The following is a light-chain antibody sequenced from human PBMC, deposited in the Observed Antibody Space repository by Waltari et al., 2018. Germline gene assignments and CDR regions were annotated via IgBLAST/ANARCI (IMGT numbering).Light chain of an antibody. CDR2: DVS. J-gene: IGLJ2*01. Sequence: QSALTQAASVSGSPGQSITISCTGGSSDVGGYNYVSWYQQHPGKAPKLIIYDVSNRPSGVSNRFSGSKSGNTASLTISGLQAEDEADYYCSSYISSSTLELFGGGTSLTVL. CDR3: SSYISSSTLEL. CDR1: SSDVGGYNY. V-gene: IGLV2-14*03.